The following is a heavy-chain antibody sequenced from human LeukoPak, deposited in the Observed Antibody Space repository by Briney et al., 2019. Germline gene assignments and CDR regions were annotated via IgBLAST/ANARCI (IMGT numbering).Heavy chain of an antibody. J-gene: IGHJ5*02. CDR2: IYPGDSDT. V-gene: IGHV5-51*01. CDR3: ARHVNWFDP. CDR1: GSIFTSYW. Sequence: KGGGSLKISCQGSGSIFTSYWIGWVRQLPGKGLEWMGIIYPGDSDTRYSPSFQGQVTISADKSISTAYLQWSSLKASDTAMYYCARHVNWFDPWGQGTLVTVSS.